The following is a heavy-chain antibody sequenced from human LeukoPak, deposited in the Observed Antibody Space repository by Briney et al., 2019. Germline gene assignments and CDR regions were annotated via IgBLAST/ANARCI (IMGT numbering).Heavy chain of an antibody. Sequence: PGGSLRLSCAASGFTFSSHGMNSVRQAPGKGLEWVSGSSSIGGRTYYADSVRGRFTISRDNYKNTLYLQLTSLSDDDTAVYFCARNSGWYGISWGQGTLVIVSS. CDR1: GFTFSSHG. D-gene: IGHD6-19*01. CDR3: ARNSGWYGIS. V-gene: IGHV3-23*01. J-gene: IGHJ4*02. CDR2: SSSIGGRT.